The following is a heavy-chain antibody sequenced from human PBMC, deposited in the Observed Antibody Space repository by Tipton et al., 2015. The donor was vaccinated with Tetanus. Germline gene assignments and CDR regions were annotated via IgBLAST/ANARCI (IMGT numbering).Heavy chain of an antibody. CDR2: VYDSGYT. V-gene: IGHV4-59*01. CDR1: GGSMIGSF. CDR3: ARNREVVRQVGTTRAFDL. Sequence: TLSLTCSVSGGSMIGSFWSWIRQSPGKGLEFIGYVYDSGYTKHNPSLNSRVSMSIDMSRKQFSLTLSSVTAADTAVYYCARNREVVRQVGTTRAFDLWGQGTLVTVSA. J-gene: IGHJ3*01. D-gene: IGHD1-26*01.